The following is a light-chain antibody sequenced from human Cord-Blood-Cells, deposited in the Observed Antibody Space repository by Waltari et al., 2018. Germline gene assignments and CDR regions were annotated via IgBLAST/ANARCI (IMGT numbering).Light chain of an antibody. Sequence: EIVLTQSPGTLSLSPGERATLSCRASPSVSSRYLAWYQQKPGQAPRLLIYGASSRATGIPDRFSGSGSGTDFTLTISRLEPEDFAVYYCQQYGSSPYTFGQGAKLEIK. CDR3: QQYGSSPYT. CDR2: GAS. J-gene: IGKJ2*01. V-gene: IGKV3-20*01. CDR1: PSVSSRY.